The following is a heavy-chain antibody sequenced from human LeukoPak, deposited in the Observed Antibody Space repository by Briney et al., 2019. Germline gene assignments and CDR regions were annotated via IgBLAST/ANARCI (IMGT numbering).Heavy chain of an antibody. Sequence: PSETLSLTCTVSGGSISSYYWGWIRQPPGKGLEWIGSIYYSGSTYYNPSLKSRVTISVDTSKNQFSLKLSSVTAADTAVYYCARCGIGYCSGGSCYPLGMDVWGQGTTVTVSS. J-gene: IGHJ6*02. D-gene: IGHD2-15*01. CDR2: IYYSGST. CDR1: GGSISSYY. V-gene: IGHV4-39*07. CDR3: ARCGIGYCSGGSCYPLGMDV.